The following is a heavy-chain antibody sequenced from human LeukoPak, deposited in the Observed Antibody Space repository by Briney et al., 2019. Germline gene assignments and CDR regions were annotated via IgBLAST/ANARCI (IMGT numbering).Heavy chain of an antibody. CDR2: IYTSGST. D-gene: IGHD1-26*01. J-gene: IGHJ3*02. Sequence: SETLSLTCTVSGGSISSGSYYWSWIRQPAGKGLEWIGRIYTSGSTNYNPSLKSRVTISVDTSKNQFSLKLSSVTAADTAVYYCARHDPIVGTPDAFDIWGQGTMVTVSS. CDR3: ARHDPIVGTPDAFDI. CDR1: GGSISSGSYY. V-gene: IGHV4-61*02.